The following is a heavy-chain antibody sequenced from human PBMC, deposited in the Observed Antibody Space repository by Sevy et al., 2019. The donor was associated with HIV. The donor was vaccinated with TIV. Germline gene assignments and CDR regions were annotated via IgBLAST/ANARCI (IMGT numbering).Heavy chain of an antibody. D-gene: IGHD2-15*01. CDR2: ISSSSGST. V-gene: IGHV3-23*01. CDR1: GFTFISYT. CDR3: AKEEFSSFNFGY. Sequence: GGSPRLSCVASGFTFISYTMSWVRQAPGKGLEWVSAISSSSGSTYYGDSVKGRFTISRDNSKNTVYLEINNLRAEDTALYYCAKEEFSSFNFGYWGQGTLVTVS. J-gene: IGHJ4*02.